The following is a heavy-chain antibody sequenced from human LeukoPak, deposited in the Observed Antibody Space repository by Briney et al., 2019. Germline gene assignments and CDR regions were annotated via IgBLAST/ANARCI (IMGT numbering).Heavy chain of an antibody. D-gene: IGHD3-3*01. Sequence: ASVKVSCKASGYTFTSYDINWVRQATGQGLEWMGWMNPNSGNTGYAQKFQGRVTMTRNTSISTAYMELSSLRSEDTAVYYCARANFPEYDFWSGYSFDPWGQGTLVTVSS. V-gene: IGHV1-8*02. J-gene: IGHJ5*02. CDR2: MNPNSGNT. CDR1: GYTFTSYD. CDR3: ARANFPEYDFWSGYSFDP.